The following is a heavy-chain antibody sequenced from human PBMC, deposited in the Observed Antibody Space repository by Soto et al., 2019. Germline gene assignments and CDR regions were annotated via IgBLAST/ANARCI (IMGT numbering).Heavy chain of an antibody. CDR1: GGSFSGYY. CDR2: INHSGST. J-gene: IGHJ4*02. Sequence: SETLSLTCAVYGGSFSGYYWSWIRQPPGKGLEWIGEINHSGSTNYNPSLKSRVTISVDTSKNQFSLKLSSVTAADTAVYYCARGLETYGYWGQGTLVTVSS. CDR3: ARGLETYGY. D-gene: IGHD1-1*01. V-gene: IGHV4-34*01.